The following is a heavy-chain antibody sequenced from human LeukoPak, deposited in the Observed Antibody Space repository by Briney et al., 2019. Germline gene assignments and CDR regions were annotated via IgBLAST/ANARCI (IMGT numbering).Heavy chain of an antibody. CDR3: ARDRLTSGSYFFDY. D-gene: IGHD1-26*01. V-gene: IGHV3-48*01. Sequence: PGGSLRLSCAASAFTFSVYSMNWVRQAPGKGLEWISYISGRGSTIYYADSVRGRFTISRDNAKNSMYLQMNSLRAEDTAVYYCARDRLTSGSYFFDYWGQGTLVTVSS. J-gene: IGHJ4*02. CDR2: ISGRGSTI. CDR1: AFTFSVYS.